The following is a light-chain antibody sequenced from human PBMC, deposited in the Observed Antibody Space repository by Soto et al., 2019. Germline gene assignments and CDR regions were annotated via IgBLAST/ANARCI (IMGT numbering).Light chain of an antibody. Sequence: QSALTQTASVSGSPGQSITISCTGTSSDVGGYDFVSWYQHHPGKAPRLIIYQVTNRPSGVSDRFSGSKSGNTASLTISGLQAEDEADYYCCSFTSTTARLFGGGTKLTVL. CDR2: QVT. CDR1: SSDVGGYDF. J-gene: IGLJ3*02. V-gene: IGLV2-14*01. CDR3: CSFTSTTARL.